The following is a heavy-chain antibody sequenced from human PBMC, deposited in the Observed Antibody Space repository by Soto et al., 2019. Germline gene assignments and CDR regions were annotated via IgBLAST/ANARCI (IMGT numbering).Heavy chain of an antibody. CDR2: IYWDDDK. V-gene: IGHV2-5*02. CDR1: GFSLSTSGVG. J-gene: IGHJ4*02. Sequence: ITLKESGPTLVKPTQTRTLTCTFSGFSLSTSGVGVGWIRQPPGKALEWLALIYWDDDKRYSPSLKSRLTITKDTSKNQVVLTMTNMDPVDTATYYCAHRPSYCSGGSCYSGFDYWGQGTLVTVSS. D-gene: IGHD2-15*01. CDR3: AHRPSYCSGGSCYSGFDY.